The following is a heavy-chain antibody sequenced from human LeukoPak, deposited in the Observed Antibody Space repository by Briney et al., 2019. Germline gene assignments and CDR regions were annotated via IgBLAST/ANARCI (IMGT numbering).Heavy chain of an antibody. CDR3: ARRWLLRGNDALYI. CDR1: GGSISGYW. Sequence: SGTLSLTCSVSGGSISGYWWSWIRQPPGRGLEWIGFISYTGISKYNPSLQSRVTISLDTSENQFSLRLTSVTAADAAVYYCARRWLLRGNDALYIWRRGTMVAVSS. CDR2: ISYTGIS. D-gene: IGHD3-22*01. J-gene: IGHJ3*02. V-gene: IGHV4-59*08.